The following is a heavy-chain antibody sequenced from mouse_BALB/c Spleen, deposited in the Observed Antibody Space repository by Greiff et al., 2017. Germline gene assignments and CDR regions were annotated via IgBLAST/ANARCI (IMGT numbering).Heavy chain of an antibody. J-gene: IGHJ4*01. CDR3: ARYGNYNAMDY. CDR2: INPSTGYT. CDR1: GYTFTSYW. Sequence: VQVVESGAELAKPGASVKMSCKASGYTFTSYWMHWVKQRPGQGLEWIGYINPSTGYTEYNQKFKDKATLTADKSSSTAYMQLSSLTSEDSAVYYCARYGNYNAMDYWGQGTSVTVSS. V-gene: IGHV1-7*01. D-gene: IGHD2-1*01.